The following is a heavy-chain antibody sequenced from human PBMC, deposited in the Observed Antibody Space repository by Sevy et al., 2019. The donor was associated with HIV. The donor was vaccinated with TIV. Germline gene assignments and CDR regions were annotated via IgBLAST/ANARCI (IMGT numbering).Heavy chain of an antibody. Sequence: GGSLRLPCEASGFTFSKYSMSWVRQAPGKGLEWVSTFSFGCGRINYADSVKGRFTISRDDSKNTLYLQMNSLGAEDTAVYYCAREGCTKPHDYWGQGTLVTVSS. CDR3: AREGCTKPHDY. CDR1: GFTFSKYS. D-gene: IGHD2-8*01. CDR2: FSFGCGRI. J-gene: IGHJ4*02. V-gene: IGHV3-23*01.